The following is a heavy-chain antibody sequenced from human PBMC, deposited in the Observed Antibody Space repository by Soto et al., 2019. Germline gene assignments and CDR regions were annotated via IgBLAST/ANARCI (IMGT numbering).Heavy chain of an antibody. CDR1: GGTFSSYA. J-gene: IGHJ6*02. D-gene: IGHD3-10*01. V-gene: IGHV1-69*01. CDR3: ASGITMVRKGYYGMDV. CDR2: IIPIFGTA. Sequence: QVQLVQSGAEVKKPGSSVKVSCKASGGTFSSYAISWVRQAHGQGLEWMGGIIPIFGTANYAQKFQGRVTITADESTSTAYMELSSLRSEDTAVYYCASGITMVRKGYYGMDVWGQGTTVTVSS.